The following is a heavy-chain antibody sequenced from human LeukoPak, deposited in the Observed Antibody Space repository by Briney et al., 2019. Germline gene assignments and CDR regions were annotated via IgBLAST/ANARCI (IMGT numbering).Heavy chain of an antibody. J-gene: IGHJ4*02. CDR1: GFTFSSYA. Sequence: GGSLRLSCAASGFTFSSYAMHWVRQAPGKGLEWVAVISYDGSNKYYADSVKGRFTISRDNSKNTLYLQMNSLRSDDTAVYYCARDLEDPWLARFDYWGQGTLVTVSS. CDR2: ISYDGSNK. V-gene: IGHV3-30*04. CDR3: ARDLEDPWLARFDY. D-gene: IGHD3-9*01.